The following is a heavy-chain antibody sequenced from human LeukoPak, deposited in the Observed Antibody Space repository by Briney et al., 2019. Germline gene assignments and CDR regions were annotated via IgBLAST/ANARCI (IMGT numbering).Heavy chain of an antibody. D-gene: IGHD3-10*01. CDR1: GFTVSSNY. Sequence: PGGSLRLSCAASGFTVSSNYMSWVRQAPGKGLEWVSVIYSGGSTYYADSVKGRFTISRDNSKNTLYLQMNSLRAEDTAVYYCARSGFTMVRGVIIENYFDYWGQGTLVTVSS. CDR3: ARSGFTMVRGVIIENYFDY. J-gene: IGHJ4*02. CDR2: IYSGGST. V-gene: IGHV3-66*01.